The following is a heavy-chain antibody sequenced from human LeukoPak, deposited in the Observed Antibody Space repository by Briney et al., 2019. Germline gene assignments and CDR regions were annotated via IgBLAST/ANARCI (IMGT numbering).Heavy chain of an antibody. CDR2: TTSDESNK. J-gene: IGHJ4*02. D-gene: IGHD5-18*01. CDR1: GFSFSSYA. CDR3: ARESGALRGYSFGL. Sequence: PGGSLRLSCAASGFSFSSYAMHWVRQAAGKGLEWVAITTSDESNKHYADSVKGRFTISRDNSKNTLYLQMNSLGAEDTAVYYCARESGALRGYSFGLWGQGTLVTVSS. V-gene: IGHV3-30-3*01.